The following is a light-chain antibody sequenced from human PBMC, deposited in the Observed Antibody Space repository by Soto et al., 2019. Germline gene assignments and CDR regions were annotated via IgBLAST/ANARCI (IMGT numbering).Light chain of an antibody. J-gene: IGLJ1*01. Sequence: QSVLTQPASVSGSPGQSVTISCTGTSSDFGSYKFVSWYQHHPGKVPKVIIYETSKRPSGVSDRFSGSKSGNTASLTISGLHAEDEADYYCFSFTSTNTHVFGSGTKLTVL. CDR1: SSDFGSYKF. CDR2: ETS. V-gene: IGLV2-23*01. CDR3: FSFTSTNTHV.